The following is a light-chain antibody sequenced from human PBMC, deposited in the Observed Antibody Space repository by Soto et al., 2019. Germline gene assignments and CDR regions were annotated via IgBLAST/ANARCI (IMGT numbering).Light chain of an antibody. CDR1: QNINSY. Sequence: DIRMTQSPSSLSAFVGDRVTLTCRASQNINSYLNWYQHKPGRAPKVLVYGATNLPSGVPSRFSGSGSGTEFTFTISSLQPEDFATYYCQQSHNAPLTFGGGTRVE. CDR2: GAT. J-gene: IGKJ4*01. CDR3: QQSHNAPLT. V-gene: IGKV1-39*01.